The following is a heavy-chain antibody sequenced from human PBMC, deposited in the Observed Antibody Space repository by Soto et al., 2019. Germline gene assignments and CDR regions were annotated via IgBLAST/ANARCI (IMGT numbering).Heavy chain of an antibody. V-gene: IGHV4-34*01. CDR3: ARGRGSGSYKNFDY. J-gene: IGHJ4*02. CDR1: GGSFSGYY. D-gene: IGHD1-26*01. CDR2: INHSGST. Sequence: SETLSLTCAVYGGSFSGYYWSWIRQPPGKGLEWIGEINHSGSTNYNPSLKSRVTISVDTSKNQFSLKLSSVTAADTAVYYCARGRGSGSYKNFDYWGQGNLVTFSS.